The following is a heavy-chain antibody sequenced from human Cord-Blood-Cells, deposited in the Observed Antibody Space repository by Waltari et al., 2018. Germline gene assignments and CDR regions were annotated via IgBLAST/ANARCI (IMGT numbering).Heavy chain of an antibody. CDR3: ARMFKGVAYYFDY. CDR2: INHSGST. D-gene: IGHD2-8*01. Sequence: VQLQQWGAGLLKPSASLSLTCAVYGGPFSGYYGSWIRQPPGKGLEWIGEINHSGSTNYNPSLKSRVTISVDTSKNQFSLKLSSVTAADTAVYYCARMFKGVAYYFDYWGQGTLVTVSS. V-gene: IGHV4-34*01. J-gene: IGHJ4*02. CDR1: GGPFSGYY.